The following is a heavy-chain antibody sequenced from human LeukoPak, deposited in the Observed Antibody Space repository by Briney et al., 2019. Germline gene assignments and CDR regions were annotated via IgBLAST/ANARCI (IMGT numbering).Heavy chain of an antibody. CDR3: ARDSGSYSGAFDY. Sequence: GGSLRLSCAASGFTVSSNYMSWVRQAPGKGLEWVSVIYSGGSTYYADSVKGRFTISRDNSKNTLYLQMNSLRAEDTAVYYCARDSGSYSGAFDYWGQGTLVTVSS. V-gene: IGHV3-53*01. D-gene: IGHD1-26*01. CDR1: GFTVSSNY. J-gene: IGHJ4*02. CDR2: IYSGGST.